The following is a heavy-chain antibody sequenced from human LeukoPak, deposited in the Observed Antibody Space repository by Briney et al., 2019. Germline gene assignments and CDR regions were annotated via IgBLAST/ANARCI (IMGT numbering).Heavy chain of an antibody. CDR1: GFTFSSYS. D-gene: IGHD1-7*01. Sequence: GGSLRLSCAASGFTFSSYSMNWVRQAPGKGLEWVSSISSSSSYIYYADSVKGRFTISRDNAKNSLYLQMNSLRAEDTAVYYCARENWNYPDYDALDIWGQGTMVTVSS. J-gene: IGHJ3*02. CDR2: ISSSSSYI. V-gene: IGHV3-21*01. CDR3: ARENWNYPDYDALDI.